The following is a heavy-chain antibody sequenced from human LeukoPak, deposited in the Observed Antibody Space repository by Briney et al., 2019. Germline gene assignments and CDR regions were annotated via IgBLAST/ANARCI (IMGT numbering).Heavy chain of an antibody. V-gene: IGHV1-69*13. D-gene: IGHD3-22*01. CDR3: ARDLSDSSGSKAFDI. Sequence: ASVKVSCKASGYTFTSYGISWVRQAPGQGLEWMGGIIPIFGTANYAQKFQGRVTITADESTSTAYMELSSLRSEDTAVYYCARDLSDSSGSKAFDIWGQGTMVTVSS. CDR1: GYTFTSYG. J-gene: IGHJ3*02. CDR2: IIPIFGTA.